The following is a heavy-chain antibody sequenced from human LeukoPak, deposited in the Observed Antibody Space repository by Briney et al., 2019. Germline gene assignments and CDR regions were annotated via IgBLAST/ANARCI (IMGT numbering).Heavy chain of an antibody. CDR3: ARGSYDSSGYYFDY. Sequence: PSETLSLTCTVSGGSISSSSYCWSWIRQSPGKGLQWIGSRYYSGSTYYNPSLKSRVTISVDRSKNQFSLKLSSVTAADTAVYYCARGSYDSSGYYFDYWGQGTLVTVSS. D-gene: IGHD3-22*01. CDR2: RYYSGST. CDR1: GGSISSSSYC. J-gene: IGHJ4*02. V-gene: IGHV4-39*07.